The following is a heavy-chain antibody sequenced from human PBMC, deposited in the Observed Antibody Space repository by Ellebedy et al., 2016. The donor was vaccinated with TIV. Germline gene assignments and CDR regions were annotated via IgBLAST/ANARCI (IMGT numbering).Heavy chain of an antibody. J-gene: IGHJ4*02. V-gene: IGHV3-74*01. CDR1: GFTFSSYW. CDR2: INSDGSST. CDR3: ATLLVVVAATDY. Sequence: GGSLRLSCAASGFTFSSYWMHWVRQAPGKGLVWVSRINSDGSSTSYADSVKGRFTISRDNAKNTLYLQMNSLRAEDTAVYYCATLLVVVAATDYWGQGTLVTVSS. D-gene: IGHD2-15*01.